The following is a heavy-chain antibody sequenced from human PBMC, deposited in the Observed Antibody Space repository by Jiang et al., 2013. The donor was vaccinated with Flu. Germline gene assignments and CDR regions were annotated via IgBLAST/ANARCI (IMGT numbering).Heavy chain of an antibody. V-gene: IGHV3-48*01. CDR3: ATSGSLPDDYNWFRPR. CDR2: ISSSSSTI. CDR1: GFTFSSYS. Sequence: VQLVESGGGLVQPGGSLRLSCAASGFTFSSYSMNWVRQAPGKGLEWVSYISSSSSTIYYADSVKGRFTISRDNAKNSLYLQMNSLRAEDTAVYYCATSGSLPDDYNWFRPRGARAPVVHRLL. D-gene: IGHD1-26*01. J-gene: IGHJ5*02.